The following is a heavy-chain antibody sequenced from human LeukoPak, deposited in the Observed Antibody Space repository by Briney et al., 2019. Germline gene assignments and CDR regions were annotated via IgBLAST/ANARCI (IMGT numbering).Heavy chain of an antibody. J-gene: IGHJ4*02. CDR2: INPSGRST. CDR3: ARDLGGSGYYFDY. CDR1: GYTFTRYY. Sequence: ASVKVSYKAYGYTFTRYYMHWVQQAPGQGLEWMGIINPSGRSTSYAQKFQGRVTMTRDTSTSKLYMELRSLRSEDKAVYYCARDLGGSGYYFDYWGQGTLVTVSS. D-gene: IGHD3-22*01. V-gene: IGHV1-46*01.